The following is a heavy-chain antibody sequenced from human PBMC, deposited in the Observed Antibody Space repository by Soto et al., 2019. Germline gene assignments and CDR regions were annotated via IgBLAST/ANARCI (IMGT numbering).Heavy chain of an antibody. D-gene: IGHD3-22*01. CDR3: ARLAMIVQYYYYYYGMDV. V-gene: IGHV4-39*01. CDR1: GGSISSSSYY. Sequence: SETLSLTCTVSGGSISSSSYYWGWIRQPPGKGLEWIGSIYYSGSTYYNPSLKSRVTISVDTSKNQFSLKLSSVTAADTAVYYCARLAMIVQYYYYYYGMDVWGQGTTVTVSS. J-gene: IGHJ6*02. CDR2: IYYSGST.